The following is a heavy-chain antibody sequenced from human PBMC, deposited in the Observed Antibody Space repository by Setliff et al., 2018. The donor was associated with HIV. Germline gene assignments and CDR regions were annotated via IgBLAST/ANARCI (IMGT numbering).Heavy chain of an antibody. CDR3: ARGRQQLVHGAFDI. Sequence: GASVKVSCKVSGGTLSSYAISWVRQAPGQGLEWMGGIIPIFGTANYAQKFQGRVTITTDESTSTAYMELSSLRSEDTAVYYCARGRQQLVHGAFDIWGQGTMVTVSS. V-gene: IGHV1-69*05. CDR1: GGTLSSYA. D-gene: IGHD6-13*01. J-gene: IGHJ3*02. CDR2: IIPIFGTA.